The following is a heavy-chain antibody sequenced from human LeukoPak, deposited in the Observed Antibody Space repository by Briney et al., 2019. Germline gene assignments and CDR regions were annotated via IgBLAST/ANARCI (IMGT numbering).Heavy chain of an antibody. CDR1: GGSFSGYY. Sequence: SETLSLTCAVYGGSFSGYYWSWIRQPPGKGLEWIGYIYYSGSTNYNPSLKSRVTISVDTSKNQFSLKLSSVTAADTAVYYCARVGYCSSTTCYVRASWFDPWGQGTLVTVSS. CDR2: IYYSGST. J-gene: IGHJ5*02. V-gene: IGHV4-59*08. CDR3: ARVGYCSSTTCYVRASWFDP. D-gene: IGHD2-2*01.